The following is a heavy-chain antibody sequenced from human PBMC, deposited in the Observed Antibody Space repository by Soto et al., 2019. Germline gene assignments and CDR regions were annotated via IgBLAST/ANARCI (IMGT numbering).Heavy chain of an antibody. CDR3: AXGRSNQYESSPPPKFDP. CDR2: IGTLGDT. CDR1: GFTFSTYD. D-gene: IGHD2-8*01. J-gene: IGHJ5*02. Sequence: GGSLRLSCAASGFTFSTYDIHWVRQATGKGLEWVSAIGTLGDTYYLDSVKGRFTISRENAKNSFYLQMNSLRAGDTAVYYCAXGRSNQYESSPPPKFDPWGRGTLVTVSS. V-gene: IGHV3-13*01.